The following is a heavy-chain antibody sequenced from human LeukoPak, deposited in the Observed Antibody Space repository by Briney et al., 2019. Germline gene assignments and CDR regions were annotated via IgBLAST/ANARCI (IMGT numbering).Heavy chain of an antibody. J-gene: IGHJ3*02. CDR2: ISSSSSYI. D-gene: IGHD3-22*01. V-gene: IGHV3-21*01. Sequence: PGGSLRLSCAASGFTFSSYSMNWVRQAPGKGLEWVSSISSSSSYIYYADSVKGRFTISRDNAKNSLYLQMNSLRAEDTAVYYCARVRRDAGWLLLRGRWFASDIWGQGTMVTVSS. CDR3: ARVRRDAGWLLLRGRWFASDI. CDR1: GFTFSSYS.